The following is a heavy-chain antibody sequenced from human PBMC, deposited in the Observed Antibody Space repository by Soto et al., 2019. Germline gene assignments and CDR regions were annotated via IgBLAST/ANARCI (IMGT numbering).Heavy chain of an antibody. CDR1: GFTFDDYA. Sequence: PGGSLRLSCAASGFTFDDYAMHWVRQAPGKGLEWVSGISWNSGSIGYADSVKGRFTISRDNAKNSLYLQMNSLRAEDTALYYCAKGSQEDYYYGMDVWGQGTTVTVSS. CDR2: ISWNSGSI. V-gene: IGHV3-9*01. CDR3: AKGSQEDYYYGMDV. J-gene: IGHJ6*02. D-gene: IGHD6-13*01.